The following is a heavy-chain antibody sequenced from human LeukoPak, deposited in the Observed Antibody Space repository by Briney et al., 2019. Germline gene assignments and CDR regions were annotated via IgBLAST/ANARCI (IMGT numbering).Heavy chain of an antibody. CDR3: AKSRGLIAAATY. D-gene: IGHD6-13*01. V-gene: IGHV3-23*01. J-gene: IGHJ4*02. CDR1: GFTFSSYA. Sequence: AGGSLRLSCAASGFTFSSYAMSWVRQAPGKGLEWVSAISGSGGSTYYADSVKGRFTISRDNSKNTLYLQMNSLRAEDTAVYYGAKSRGLIAAATYWGQGTLVTVSS. CDR2: ISGSGGST.